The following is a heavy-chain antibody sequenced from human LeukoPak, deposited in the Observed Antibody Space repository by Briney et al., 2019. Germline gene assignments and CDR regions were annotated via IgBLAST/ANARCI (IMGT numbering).Heavy chain of an antibody. Sequence: SETLSLTCTVSGGSISSYYWSWIRQPPGKGLEWIGYIYYSGSTKYNPSLKSRVTISVDTSKNQCTLKLSSVTAADTAVYYCARVGDYALKDWGQGTLVTVSS. CDR3: ARVGDYALKD. J-gene: IGHJ4*02. V-gene: IGHV4-59*12. D-gene: IGHD3-16*01. CDR1: GGSISSYY. CDR2: IYYSGST.